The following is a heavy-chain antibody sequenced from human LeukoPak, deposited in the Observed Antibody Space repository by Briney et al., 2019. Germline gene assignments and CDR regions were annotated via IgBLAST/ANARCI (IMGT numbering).Heavy chain of an antibody. CDR3: AKDKSCSSTSCLLDV. CDR2: ISGSGGST. CDR1: GFTFSSYA. J-gene: IGHJ6*04. Sequence: GGSLRLSYAASGFTFSSYAMSWVRQAPGKGLEWVSAISGSGGSTYYADSVKGRFTISRDNSKNTLYLQMNSLRAEDTAVYYCAKDKSCSSTSCLLDVWGKGTTVTVSS. D-gene: IGHD2-2*01. V-gene: IGHV3-23*01.